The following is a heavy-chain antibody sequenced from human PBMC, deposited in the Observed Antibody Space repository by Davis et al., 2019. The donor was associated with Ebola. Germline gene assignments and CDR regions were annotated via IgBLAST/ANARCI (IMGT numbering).Heavy chain of an antibody. J-gene: IGHJ4*02. Sequence: SLKISCTTSGFTFDDYAMHWVRQAPGKGLEWVSGISWNSGSIGYADSVKGRFTISRDNAKHSLYLQMNRLRAEDTAVYYCARQNFVYSSGWIISDDYWGQGTLVTVSP. CDR3: ARQNFVYSSGWIISDDY. D-gene: IGHD6-19*01. CDR1: GFTFDDYA. V-gene: IGHV3-9*01. CDR2: ISWNSGSI.